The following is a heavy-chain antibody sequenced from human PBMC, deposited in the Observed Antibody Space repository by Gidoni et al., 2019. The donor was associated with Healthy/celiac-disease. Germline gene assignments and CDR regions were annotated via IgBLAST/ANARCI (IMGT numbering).Heavy chain of an antibody. D-gene: IGHD3-16*02. CDR1: GFPFISYS. CDR2: SSSSSSYI. CDR3: ARAPQTMITFGGVIAPGWFDP. J-gene: IGHJ5*02. V-gene: IGHV3-21*01. Sequence: EVQLVESGGGLVKPGGSLRLSGAASGFPFISYSINWVRQAPGKGLEWVSSSSSSSSYIYYADSVKGRFTISRDNAKNSLYLQMNSLRAEDTAVYYCARAPQTMITFGGVIAPGWFDPWGQGTLVTVSS.